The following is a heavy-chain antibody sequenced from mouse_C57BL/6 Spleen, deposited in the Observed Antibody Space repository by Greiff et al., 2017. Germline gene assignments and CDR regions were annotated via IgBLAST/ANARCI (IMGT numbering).Heavy chain of an antibody. V-gene: IGHV1-54*01. J-gene: IGHJ2*01. CDR3: ARSSLYDY. CDR2: INPGSGST. CDR1: GYAFTNYL. Sequence: QVHVKQSGAELVRPGTSVKVSCKASGYAFTNYLIEWVKQRPGQGLEWIGVINPGSGSTNYNEKFKSKATLTVDTSSSTAYMQLSSLTSEDSAVYYCARSSLYDYWGQGTTLTVSS. D-gene: IGHD2-12*01.